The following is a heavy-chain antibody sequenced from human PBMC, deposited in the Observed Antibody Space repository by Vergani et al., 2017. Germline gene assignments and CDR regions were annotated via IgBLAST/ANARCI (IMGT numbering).Heavy chain of an antibody. D-gene: IGHD6-6*01. CDR2: INHSGST. J-gene: IGHJ3*02. Sequence: QVQLQQWGAGLLKPSETLSLTCAVYGGSFSGYYWSWIRQPPGKGLEWIGEINHSGSTNYNPSLKSRVTISVDTSKNQFSLKLSSVTAADTAVYYCARTIKRNFSIAARPVGAFDIWGQGTMVTVSS. CDR3: ARTIKRNFSIAARPVGAFDI. V-gene: IGHV4-34*01. CDR1: GGSFSGYY.